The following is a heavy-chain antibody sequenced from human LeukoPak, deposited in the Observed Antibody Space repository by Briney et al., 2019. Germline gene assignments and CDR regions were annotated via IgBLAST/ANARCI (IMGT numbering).Heavy chain of an antibody. CDR3: ARGYGGYDWVFGY. V-gene: IGHV4-59*11. D-gene: IGHD5-12*01. CDR1: GASISSHY. CDR2: IYYSGST. J-gene: IGHJ4*02. Sequence: SETLSLTCTVSGASISSHYWSWIRQPPGKRLEWIGYIYYSGSTNYNPSLRSRVTVSVDTSKNQFSLRLNSVTAADTAVYYCARGYGGYDWVFGYWGQGTLVTVSS.